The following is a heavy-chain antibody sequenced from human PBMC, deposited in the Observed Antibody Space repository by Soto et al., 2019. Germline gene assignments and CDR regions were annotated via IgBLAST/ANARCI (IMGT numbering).Heavy chain of an antibody. Sequence: QVQLVESGGGVVQPGRSLRLSCAASGFTFSSYGMHWVRQAPGKGLEWVAVISYDGSNKYYADSVKGRFTISRDNSKNTLYLQMNSLRAEDTAVYYCAKIQQLDAFDIWGQGTMVTVSS. D-gene: IGHD6-13*01. CDR1: GFTFSSYG. V-gene: IGHV3-30*18. CDR3: AKIQQLDAFDI. J-gene: IGHJ3*02. CDR2: ISYDGSNK.